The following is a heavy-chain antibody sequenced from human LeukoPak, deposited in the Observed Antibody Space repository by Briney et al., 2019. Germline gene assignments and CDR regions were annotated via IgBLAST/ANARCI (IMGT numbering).Heavy chain of an antibody. CDR3: TTVEGGLFDY. CDR1: GFTFSNAW. D-gene: IGHD1-26*01. Sequence: PGGSLRLSCAASGFTFSNAWMSWVRQAPGKGLEWVDRIKSKTDGGTTDYAAPVKGRFTISRDDSKNTLYLQMNSLKTEDTAVYYCTTVEGGLFDYWGQGTLVTVSS. V-gene: IGHV3-15*01. J-gene: IGHJ4*02. CDR2: IKSKTDGGTT.